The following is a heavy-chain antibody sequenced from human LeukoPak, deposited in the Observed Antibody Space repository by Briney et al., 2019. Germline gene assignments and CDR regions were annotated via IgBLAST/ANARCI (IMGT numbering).Heavy chain of an antibody. J-gene: IGHJ4*02. CDR3: ARRSGVMADPPRFDY. CDR2: INPNSGGT. CDR1: GYTFTGYY. D-gene: IGHD2-8*01. V-gene: IGHV1-2*02. Sequence: GASVKVSCKASGYTFTGYYMHWVRQAPGQGLEWMGWINPNSGGTNYAQKFQGRVTMTRDTSISTAYMELSRLISDDTAVYYCARRSGVMADPPRFDYWGQGTLVTVSS.